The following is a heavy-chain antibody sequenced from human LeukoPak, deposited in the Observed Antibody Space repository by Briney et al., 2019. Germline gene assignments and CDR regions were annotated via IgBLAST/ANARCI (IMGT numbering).Heavy chain of an antibody. Sequence: GRSLRLSCAASGFTFSSYGMHWVRRAPGKGLEWVAVISYDGSNKYYADSVKGRFTISRDNSKNTLYLQMNSLRAEDTAVYYCAKDGAEDRSWEFDYWGQGTLVTVSS. CDR2: ISYDGSNK. V-gene: IGHV3-30*18. CDR3: AKDGAEDRSWEFDY. CDR1: GFTFSSYG. J-gene: IGHJ4*02. D-gene: IGHD6-13*01.